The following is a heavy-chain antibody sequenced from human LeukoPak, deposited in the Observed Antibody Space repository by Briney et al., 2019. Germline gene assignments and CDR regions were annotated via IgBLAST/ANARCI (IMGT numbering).Heavy chain of an antibody. CDR2: IKQDGAEK. V-gene: IGHV3-7*01. J-gene: IGHJ4*02. CDR3: ARDRLGAEYDY. CDR1: GFTFSNAW. D-gene: IGHD3-16*01. Sequence: GGSLRLSCAVSGFTFSNAWMSWVRQAPGKGLEWVANIKQDGAEKYYVDSVKGRFTISRDNAKKSLYLQMNSLRAEDTAVYYCARDRLGAEYDYWGQGTLVSVSS.